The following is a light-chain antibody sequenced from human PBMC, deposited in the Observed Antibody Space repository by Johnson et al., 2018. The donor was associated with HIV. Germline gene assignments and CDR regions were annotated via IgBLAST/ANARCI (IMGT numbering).Light chain of an antibody. CDR2: DSN. V-gene: IGLV1-51*01. CDR1: SSNIGNNY. CDR3: GTWDSSLSVGV. J-gene: IGLJ1*01. Sequence: QSVLTQPPSVSAAPGQKVTISCSGSSSNIGNNYVSWYQQLPGTAPKLLIYDSNKRPSGIPDRFSGSKSGTSATLGITGLQTGDEADYYCGTWDSSLSVGVFGTGTKVTVL.